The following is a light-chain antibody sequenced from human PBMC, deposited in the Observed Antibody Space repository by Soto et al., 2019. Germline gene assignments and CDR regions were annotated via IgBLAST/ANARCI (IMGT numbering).Light chain of an antibody. CDR1: SSDVGGYNY. CDR2: EVS. CDR3: SSYTSSRGYV. J-gene: IGLJ1*01. V-gene: IGLV2-14*01. Sequence: QSALTQPASVSGSPGQSITISCTGTSSDVGGYNYVSWYQQHPGKAPKHMIYEVSNRPSGVSNRFSGSKSGNTASLTISGLQAEDEADYYCSSYTSSRGYVFGTGTKLTVL.